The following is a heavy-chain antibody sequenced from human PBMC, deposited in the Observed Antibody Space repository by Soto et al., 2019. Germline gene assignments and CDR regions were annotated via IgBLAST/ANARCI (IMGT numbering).Heavy chain of an antibody. Sequence: PSETLSLTCTVSGGSISSGGYYWSWIRQHPGKGLEWIGYIYYSGSTYYNPSLKSRVTISVDTSKNQFSLKLSSVTAADTAVYYCARGPRGSYYYYGMDVWGQGTTVTVSS. CDR2: IYYSGST. CDR1: GGSISSGGYY. CDR3: ARGPRGSYYYYGMDV. J-gene: IGHJ6*02. V-gene: IGHV4-31*03.